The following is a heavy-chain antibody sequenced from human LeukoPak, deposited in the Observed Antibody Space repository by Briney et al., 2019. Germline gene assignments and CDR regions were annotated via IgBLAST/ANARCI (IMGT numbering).Heavy chain of an antibody. J-gene: IGHJ5*02. V-gene: IGHV4-4*07. D-gene: IGHD3-10*01. CDR3: ARLWVLLEGFDP. Sequence: SETHPLTCTVSGGSISNYYWSWIRQPAGKGLEWIGRIYRSGRTNYNPSLKSRVTMSVDTSTNQLSLKLSSVTAADTAVYYCARLWVLLEGFDPWGQGTLVTVSS. CDR1: GGSISNYY. CDR2: IYRSGRT.